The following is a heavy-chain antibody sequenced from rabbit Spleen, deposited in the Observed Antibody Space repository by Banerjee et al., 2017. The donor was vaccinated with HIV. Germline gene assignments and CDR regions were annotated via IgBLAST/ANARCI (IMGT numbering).Heavy chain of an antibody. CDR2: INAVTGKA. CDR1: GFSFSNKAV. D-gene: IGHD3-3*01. J-gene: IGHJ4*01. V-gene: IGHV1S45*01. CDR3: ARHDNGVRYPAFGL. Sequence: QQQLEESGGGLVKPEGSLKLSCTASGFSFSNKAVMCWVRQAPGKGLQWIACINAVTGKAVYATWAKGRFTFSKTSSTTVTLQMTRLTAADTATYFCARHDNGVRYPAFGLWGPGTLVTVS.